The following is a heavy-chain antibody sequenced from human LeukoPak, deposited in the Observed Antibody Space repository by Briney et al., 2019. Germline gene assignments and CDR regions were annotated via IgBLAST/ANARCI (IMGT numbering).Heavy chain of an antibody. V-gene: IGHV4-39*01. D-gene: IGHD2-8*01. J-gene: IGHJ4*02. CDR1: GGSITSSTYY. Sequence: SETLSLTCTVSGGSITSSTYYWGWLRQPPGRELVWFGSISYSGSTYYNPSLRSRVTISVDTSKNQLSLNLTYVTAANPADNHCASLDNGERPPDYWGQGTLVTVSS. CDR2: ISYSGST. CDR3: ASLDNGERPPDY.